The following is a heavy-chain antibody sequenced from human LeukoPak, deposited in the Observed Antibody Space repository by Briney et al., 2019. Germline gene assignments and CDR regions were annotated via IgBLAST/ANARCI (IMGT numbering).Heavy chain of an antibody. Sequence: SVKVSCKASGGTFSSYAISWVRQAPGQGLEWMGGINPIFGTANYAQKFQGRVTITADESTSTAYMELSSLRSEDTAVYYCARMATILDYYYGMDVWGQGTTVTVSS. J-gene: IGHJ6*02. V-gene: IGHV1-69*13. CDR1: GGTFSSYA. CDR3: ARMATILDYYYGMDV. D-gene: IGHD5-12*01. CDR2: INPIFGTA.